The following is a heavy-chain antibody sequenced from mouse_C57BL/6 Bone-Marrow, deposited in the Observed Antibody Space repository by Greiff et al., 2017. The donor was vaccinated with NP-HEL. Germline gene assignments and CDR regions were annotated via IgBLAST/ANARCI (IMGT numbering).Heavy chain of an antibody. CDR1: GFNIKDDY. J-gene: IGHJ2*01. CDR2: IDPENGDT. CDR3: TTIYSYGRGFDY. V-gene: IGHV14-4*01. Sequence: VQLKESGAELVRPGASVKLSCTASGFNIKDDYMHWVKQRPEQGLEWIGWIDPENGDTEYASKFQGKATITADTSSNTAYLQLSSLTSEDTAVYYCTTIYSYGRGFDYWGQGTTLTVSS. D-gene: IGHD1-1*01.